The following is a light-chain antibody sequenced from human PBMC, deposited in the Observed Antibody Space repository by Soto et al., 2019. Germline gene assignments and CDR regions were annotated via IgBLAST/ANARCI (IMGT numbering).Light chain of an antibody. CDR3: NSYTSSSTYV. V-gene: IGLV2-14*01. Sequence: QSALTQPASVSGSPGQSITISCTGSRSDVGTYNYVSWYQQHPGRAPKLIIYEVSNRPSGISDRFSGSKSDNTASLTISGLQAEDEADYYCNSYTSSSTYVFGTGTKLTGL. CDR1: RSDVGTYNY. J-gene: IGLJ1*01. CDR2: EVS.